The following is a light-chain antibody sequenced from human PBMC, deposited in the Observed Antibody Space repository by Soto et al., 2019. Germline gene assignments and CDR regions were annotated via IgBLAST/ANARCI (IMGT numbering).Light chain of an antibody. CDR3: QQSYSTPLEI. V-gene: IGKV1-39*01. CDR1: QSISSY. Sequence: DIQMTQSPSSLSASVGDRVTITCRASQSISSYLNWYQQKPGKAPKLLIYAASSLQSGVPSRFSGSGSGTDFTLTISSLQPEDFATYYCQQSYSTPLEIFGPGTKMDIK. J-gene: IGKJ3*01. CDR2: AAS.